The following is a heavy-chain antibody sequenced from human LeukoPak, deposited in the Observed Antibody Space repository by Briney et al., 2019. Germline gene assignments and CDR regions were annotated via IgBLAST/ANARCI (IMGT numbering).Heavy chain of an antibody. CDR1: GYTFTGYY. V-gene: IGHV1-2*02. CDR3: ARYNGWYYFDY. J-gene: IGHJ4*02. Sequence: ASVKVSFKASGYTFTGYYMHWVRQAPGQGLEWMGWINPNSGGTNYAQKFQGRVTMTRDTSISTACMELSRLRSDDTAVYYCARYNGWYYFDYWGQGTLVTVSS. CDR2: INPNSGGT. D-gene: IGHD6-19*01.